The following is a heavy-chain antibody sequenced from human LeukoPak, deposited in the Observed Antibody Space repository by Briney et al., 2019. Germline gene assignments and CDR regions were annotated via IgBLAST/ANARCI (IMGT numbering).Heavy chain of an antibody. J-gene: IGHJ6*02. CDR1: AFTFSSYA. V-gene: IGHV3-64*04. CDR2: ISTNGGST. CDR3: ARSYSNHLFGMDV. D-gene: IGHD4-11*01. Sequence: GGSLRLSCSASAFTFSSYAMHWVRQAPGKGLQYVSGISTNGGSTYYADSVKGRVAISRDNSNNTVFLQMNIVRAEDTAVYYCARSYSNHLFGMDVWGQGTTVTVSS.